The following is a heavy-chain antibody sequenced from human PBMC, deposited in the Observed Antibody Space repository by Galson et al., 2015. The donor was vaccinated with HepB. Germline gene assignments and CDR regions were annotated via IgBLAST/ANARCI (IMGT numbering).Heavy chain of an antibody. CDR3: ARDRLLYSGSYSFQH. J-gene: IGHJ1*01. CDR1: GFTFSSYG. Sequence: SLRLSCAASGFTFSSYGMHWVRQAPGRGLEWVAVIWYDGSNKYYADSVKGRFTISRDNSKNTLYLQMNSLRAEDTAVYYCARDRLLYSGSYSFQHWGQGTLVTVSS. V-gene: IGHV3-33*01. CDR2: IWYDGSNK. D-gene: IGHD1-26*01.